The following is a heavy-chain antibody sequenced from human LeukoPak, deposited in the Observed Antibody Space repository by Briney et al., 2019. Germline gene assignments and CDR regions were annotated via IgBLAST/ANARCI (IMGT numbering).Heavy chain of an antibody. V-gene: IGHV3-33*01. D-gene: IGHD3-22*01. CDR2: IWFDGGNK. Sequence: GGSLRLSCAASGFTFSSYGMHWVRQAPGKGLEWVAVIWFDGGNKYFADSVKGRFTISRDNSKNTLYLQMNSLRAEDTAVYYCARGTTYYYDSSGYFYDYWGQGTLVTVSS. J-gene: IGHJ4*02. CDR3: ARGTTYYYDSSGYFYDY. CDR1: GFTFSSYG.